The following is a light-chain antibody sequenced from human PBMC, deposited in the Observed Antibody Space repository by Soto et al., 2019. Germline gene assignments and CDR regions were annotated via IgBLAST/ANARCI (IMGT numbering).Light chain of an antibody. J-gene: IGLJ2*01. V-gene: IGLV2-23*02. Sequence: QSALTQPASVSGSPGQSITISCTGTSSDVGSYDLVSWYQHHPGTAPKLILYEVTKRPSGVSNRFSGSKSGNTASLTISGLQTDDEADYYCAAWDDDLHGLLFGGGTKVTVL. CDR1: SSDVGSYDL. CDR3: AAWDDDLHGLL. CDR2: EVT.